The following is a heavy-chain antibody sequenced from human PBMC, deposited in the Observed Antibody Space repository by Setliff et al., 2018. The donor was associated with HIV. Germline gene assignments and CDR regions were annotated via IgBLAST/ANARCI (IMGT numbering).Heavy chain of an antibody. CDR3: AREPRGTAAYWYFDL. Sequence: SVNVSCKASGGTFSNYVFSWVRQAPGQGLEWMGGIVPILSTANYAQKFQGRVTITADKSTTTAYMELTDLKTDDTAVYYCAREPRGTAAYWYFDLWGRGTLVTVSS. CDR1: GGTFSNYV. CDR2: IVPILSTA. V-gene: IGHV1-69*10. J-gene: IGHJ2*01. D-gene: IGHD2-21*02.